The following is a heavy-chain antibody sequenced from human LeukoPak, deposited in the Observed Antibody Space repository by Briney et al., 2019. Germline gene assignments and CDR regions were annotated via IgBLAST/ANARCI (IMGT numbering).Heavy chain of an antibody. V-gene: IGHV4-4*07. D-gene: IGHD1-20*01. J-gene: IGHJ6*03. CDR3: ARVLVTGYYYYYMDV. Sequence: PSETLSLTCTVSGGSISSYYGSWLRQPAGKGLEWIGRIYTSGSTNYNPSLKSRVTMSVDTSKNQFSLKLSSVTAADTAVYYCARVLVTGYYYYYMDVWGKGTTVTISS. CDR2: IYTSGST. CDR1: GGSISSYY.